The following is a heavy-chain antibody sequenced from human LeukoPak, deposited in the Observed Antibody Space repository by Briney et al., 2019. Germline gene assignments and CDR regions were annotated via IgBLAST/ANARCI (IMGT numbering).Heavy chain of an antibody. CDR2: IYNSGST. D-gene: IGHD3-16*01. CDR1: GGSISSYC. CDR3: ARVRIIKGSDGVFDY. V-gene: IGHV4-59*01. Sequence: PSETLSLTCTVSGGSISSYCWSWIRQPPGKGLEWIGYIYNSGSTNYNPSLKSRVTISVDTSKNQFSLKLSSVTAADTAVYYCARVRIIKGSDGVFDYWGQGTLVTVSS. J-gene: IGHJ4*02.